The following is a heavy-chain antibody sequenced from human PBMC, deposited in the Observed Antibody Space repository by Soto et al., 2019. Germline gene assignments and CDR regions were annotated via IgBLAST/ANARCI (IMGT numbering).Heavy chain of an antibody. Sequence: GGSLRLSCAASGFTFSTYSMNWVRQAPGKGLEWVSYISTSSNTIYYADSVKGRFTISRDNAKNSLYLQMNSLRDEDTAVYYCARVGYYGSGHYLNDYWGQGTLVTVSS. CDR1: GFTFSTYS. CDR2: ISTSSNTI. J-gene: IGHJ4*02. V-gene: IGHV3-48*02. D-gene: IGHD3-10*01. CDR3: ARVGYYGSGHYLNDY.